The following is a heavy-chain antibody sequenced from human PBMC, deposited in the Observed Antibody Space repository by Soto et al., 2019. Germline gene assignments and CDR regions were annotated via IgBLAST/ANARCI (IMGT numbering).Heavy chain of an antibody. D-gene: IGHD4-4*01. V-gene: IGHV5-51*01. CDR2: IYLGDSDT. Sequence: RGASLKISYKGSGYSLTTDCIAWLRPMPGKGLEWIGIIYLGDSDTRYRPSYQGQVIISADMSITSAYVQWSSLKASDTAIYYCAATNGATRTKCYFFYGLDVWGQGTTVTVSS. J-gene: IGHJ6*02. CDR3: AATNGATRTKCYFFYGLDV. CDR1: GYSLTTDC.